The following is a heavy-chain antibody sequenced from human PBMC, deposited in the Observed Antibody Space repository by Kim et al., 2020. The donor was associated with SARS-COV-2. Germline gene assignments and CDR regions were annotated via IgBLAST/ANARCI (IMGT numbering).Heavy chain of an antibody. J-gene: IGHJ4*02. D-gene: IGHD3-22*01. CDR3: ARDSDFVVYYYDSSGPDRFDY. CDR2: ISAYNGNT. CDR1: GYTFTSYG. Sequence: ASVKVSCKASGYTFTSYGISWVRQAPGQGLEWMGWISAYNGNTNYAQKLQGRVTMTTDTSTSTAYMELRSLRSDDTAVYYCARDSDFVVYYYDSSGPDRFDYWGQGTLVTVSS. V-gene: IGHV1-18*01.